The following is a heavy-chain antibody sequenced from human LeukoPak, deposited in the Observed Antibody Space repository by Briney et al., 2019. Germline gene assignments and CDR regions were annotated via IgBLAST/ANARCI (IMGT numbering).Heavy chain of an antibody. Sequence: GASVKVSCKTSGYTFTGYYMHWVRQAPGQGLEWMGWINPNSGDTDYSENFQGRVTMTRDTSINTAYMELSGLRSDDTAVYYCARVHYYGSGLSSYFDYWGQGTLVTVS. J-gene: IGHJ4*02. CDR1: GYTFTGYY. CDR2: INPNSGDT. V-gene: IGHV1-2*02. CDR3: ARVHYYGSGLSSYFDY. D-gene: IGHD3-10*01.